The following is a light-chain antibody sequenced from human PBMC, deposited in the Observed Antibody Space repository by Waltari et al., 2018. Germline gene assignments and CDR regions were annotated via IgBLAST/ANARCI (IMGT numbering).Light chain of an antibody. Sequence: IVRTQSPDSLAVSLGERATINCKSSQRVLHSSNNKNLISWDHHKPGQPPKLHSYWASTRESAVTDRFSGSGSGKDFTLTISSLQAEDVAVYYCQKYYTTRYTFGQGTKLEL. CDR3: QKYYTTRYT. J-gene: IGKJ2*01. V-gene: IGKV4-1*01. CDR2: WAS. CDR1: QRVLHSSNNKNL.